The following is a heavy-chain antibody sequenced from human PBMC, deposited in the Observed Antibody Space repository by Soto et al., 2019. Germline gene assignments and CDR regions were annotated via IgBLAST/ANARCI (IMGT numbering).Heavy chain of an antibody. D-gene: IGHD2-2*01. V-gene: IGHV3-23*01. J-gene: IGHJ5*02. CDR2: ISSSGDST. CDR1: GFTFSTYA. CDR3: AKNGYCSGTNCYAPFDP. Sequence: EAQLLESGGGLVQPGGSLRLSCAASGFTFSTYAMSWVRQAPGKGLDWVSSISSSGDSTKYADSVKGRFTISRDNSKNTLYLQMNNLRAADTAIYYCAKNGYCSGTNCYAPFDPGGQGTLVTVSS.